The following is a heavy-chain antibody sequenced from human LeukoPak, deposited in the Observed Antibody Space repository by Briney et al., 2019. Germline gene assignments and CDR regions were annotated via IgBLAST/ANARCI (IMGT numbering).Heavy chain of an antibody. D-gene: IGHD6-6*01. J-gene: IGHJ4*02. V-gene: IGHV1-18*01. Sequence: GASVKVSCKASGYTFTSYGISWVRQAPGQGLEWMGWISAYNGNTNYAQKLQGRVTMTTDTSTSTAYMELRSLRSDDTAVYYCARFMTSSSSSGVDYWGQGTLVTVSS. CDR2: ISAYNGNT. CDR1: GYTFTSYG. CDR3: ARFMTSSSSSGVDY.